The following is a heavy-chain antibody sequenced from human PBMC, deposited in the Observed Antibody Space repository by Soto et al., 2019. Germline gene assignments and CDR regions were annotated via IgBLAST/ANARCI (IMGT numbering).Heavy chain of an antibody. CDR3: ARGGYCSSTSCPQGY. Sequence: GGSLRLSCAASGFTFSSYSMNWVRQAPGKGLEWVSYISSSSSTIYYADSVKGRFTISRDNAKNSLYLQMNTLRAEDTAVYYCARGGYCSSTSCPQGYWGQGTLVTVSS. CDR1: GFTFSSYS. J-gene: IGHJ4*02. D-gene: IGHD2-2*03. V-gene: IGHV3-48*01. CDR2: ISSSSSTI.